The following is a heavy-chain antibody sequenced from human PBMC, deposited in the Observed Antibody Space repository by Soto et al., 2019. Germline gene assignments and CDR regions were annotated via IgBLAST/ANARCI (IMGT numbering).Heavy chain of an antibody. Sequence: PSETLSLTCTVSGGSISSGGYYWSWIRQHPGKGLEWIGYIYYSGSTYYKTSLKSRVTISVDTSKNQFSLKLSSVTAADTAVYYCATLVEGDGMDVWGQGTTVTVSS. CDR2: IYYSGST. J-gene: IGHJ6*02. D-gene: IGHD2-15*01. V-gene: IGHV4-31*03. CDR1: GGSISSGGYY. CDR3: ATLVEGDGMDV.